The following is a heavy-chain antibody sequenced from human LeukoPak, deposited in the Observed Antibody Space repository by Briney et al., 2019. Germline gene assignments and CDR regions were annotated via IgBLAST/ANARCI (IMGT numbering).Heavy chain of an antibody. CDR3: ARSSTGYSSGWFRTYYFGY. CDR1: GGSFSGYY. D-gene: IGHD6-19*01. Sequence: SETLSLTCAVYGGSFSGYYWSWIRQPPGKGLEWIGEINHRGSTNYNPSLKSRVTISVDTSKNQFSLKLSSVTAADTAVYYCARSSTGYSSGWFRTYYFGYWGQGTLVTVSS. CDR2: INHRGST. V-gene: IGHV4-34*01. J-gene: IGHJ4*02.